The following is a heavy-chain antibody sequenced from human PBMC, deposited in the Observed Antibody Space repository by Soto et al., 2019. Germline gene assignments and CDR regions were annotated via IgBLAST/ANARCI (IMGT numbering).Heavy chain of an antibody. V-gene: IGHV3-30*03. J-gene: IGHJ6*02. Sequence: PGGSLRLSCAASGFIFSNYGMHWVRQAPGKGLEWVAVISYDGSNKYYADSVKGRFTISRDNSKNTLYLQMNSLRAEDTAVYYCAREGGFGVVIDGDYYHGMDVWGQGTTVTVSS. CDR2: ISYDGSNK. CDR1: GFIFSNYG. CDR3: AREGGFGVVIDGDYYHGMDV. D-gene: IGHD3-3*01.